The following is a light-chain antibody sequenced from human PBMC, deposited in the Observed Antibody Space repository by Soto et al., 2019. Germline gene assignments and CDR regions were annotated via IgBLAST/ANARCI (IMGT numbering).Light chain of an antibody. CDR2: DAS. CDR3: QQYGSSPIT. V-gene: IGKV3-20*01. CDR1: QSLRRSS. J-gene: IGKJ5*01. Sequence: EIVLTQSPGTLSLSPGERATLSCRASQSLRRSSLAWYQQKPGQAPRLLIYDASSRPTGIPDRFSASGSGTDFTLTISRLEPEDFAVYYGQQYGSSPITFGQGTRLEIK.